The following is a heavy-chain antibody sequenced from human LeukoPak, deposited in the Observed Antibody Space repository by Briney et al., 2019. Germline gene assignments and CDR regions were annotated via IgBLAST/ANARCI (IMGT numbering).Heavy chain of an antibody. CDR2: IKQDGSEK. CDR3: ARSYCSSTSCSPWFDP. Sequence: PGGSLRLSCAASGFTFSSYWMSWVRQAPGKGLEWVANIKQDGSEKYYVDSVKGRFTISRDNAKNSLYLQMNSLRAEDTAVYYYARSYCSSTSCSPWFDPWGQGTLVTVSS. V-gene: IGHV3-7*01. J-gene: IGHJ5*02. CDR1: GFTFSSYW. D-gene: IGHD2-2*01.